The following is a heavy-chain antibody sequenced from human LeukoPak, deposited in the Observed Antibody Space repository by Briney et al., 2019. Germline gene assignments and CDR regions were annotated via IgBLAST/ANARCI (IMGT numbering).Heavy chain of an antibody. D-gene: IGHD1-26*01. CDR2: IYTSGST. CDR3: ARGRRHSGSYLFDY. Sequence: SETLSLTCAVYGGSFSSYYWSWIRQPAGKGLEWIGRIYTSGSTNYNPSLKSRVTMSVDTSKNQFSLKLSSVTAADTAVYYCARGRRHSGSYLFDYWGQGTLVTVSS. V-gene: IGHV4-59*10. CDR1: GGSFSSYY. J-gene: IGHJ4*02.